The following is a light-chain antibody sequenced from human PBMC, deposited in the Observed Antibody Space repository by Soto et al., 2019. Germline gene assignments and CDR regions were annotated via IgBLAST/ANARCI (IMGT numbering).Light chain of an antibody. Sequence: DIQMTQSPSTLSASVGDRVTITCRASQNINSWLAWYQQKPRKAPKLLIYKASNLEDGVPSRFSGSGSGTEFTLTISSLQPDDFATYYCQHYNSFGPGTKVDVK. J-gene: IGKJ3*01. CDR1: QNINSW. V-gene: IGKV1-5*03. CDR3: QHYNS. CDR2: KAS.